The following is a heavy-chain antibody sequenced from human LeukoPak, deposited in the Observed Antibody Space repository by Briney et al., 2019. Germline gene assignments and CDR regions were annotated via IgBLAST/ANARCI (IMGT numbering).Heavy chain of an antibody. J-gene: IGHJ4*02. D-gene: IGHD6-19*01. CDR2: TYYRSEWYH. Sequence: SQTLSLTCALSGDSVSSNSATWNWIRESPSRGLEWLGRTYYRSEWYHDYAVSVKSRITLNPDTSKNHFSLQLNSVTPEGTAVYYCARVGGSGWYAFDYWGQGTLVTVSS. CDR3: ARVGGSGWYAFDY. V-gene: IGHV6-1*01. CDR1: GDSVSSNSAT.